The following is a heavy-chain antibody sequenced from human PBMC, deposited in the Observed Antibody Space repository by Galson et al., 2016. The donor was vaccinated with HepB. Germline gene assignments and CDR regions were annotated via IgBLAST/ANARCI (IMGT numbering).Heavy chain of an antibody. V-gene: IGHV3-21*01. Sequence: KGLEWVSSISSSSNYIYYADSVKGRFTISRDNAKNSLYLQMSSLRAKDTAVYFCARDGSIFDYWGQGTLVTVSS. D-gene: IGHD2/OR15-2a*01. CDR3: ARDGSIFDY. CDR2: ISSSSNYI. J-gene: IGHJ4*02.